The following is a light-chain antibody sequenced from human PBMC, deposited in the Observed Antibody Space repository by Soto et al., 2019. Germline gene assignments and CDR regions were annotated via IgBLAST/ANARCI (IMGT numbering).Light chain of an antibody. V-gene: IGKV1-5*01. CDR2: DAS. J-gene: IGKJ1*01. CDR1: RRISSW. CDR3: QQYNGYPWT. Sequence: DLQMTQSPSTPSASVGDRVTISCRASRRISSWLAWYQQQPGKAPKLLVYDASTLQSGVPSRFSGNGSGTEFTLTISRLQPEDLATYFCQQYNGYPWTFGQGTRVGIK.